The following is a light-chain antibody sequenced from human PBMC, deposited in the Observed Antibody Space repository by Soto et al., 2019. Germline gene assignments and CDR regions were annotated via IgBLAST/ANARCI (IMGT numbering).Light chain of an antibody. Sequence: DIVMTQSPLSLPVTPGEPASISCRSSQSLLHSNGFNYLDWYLKKPGQSLQLLLYLGSNRASGVRDRLSCSGSGTDFTVKISRVEAEDVGVYYCMHDLRTTCTFGQGTKVEIK. V-gene: IGKV2-28*01. CDR1: QSLLHSNGFNY. CDR3: MHDLRTTCT. CDR2: LGS. J-gene: IGKJ1*01.